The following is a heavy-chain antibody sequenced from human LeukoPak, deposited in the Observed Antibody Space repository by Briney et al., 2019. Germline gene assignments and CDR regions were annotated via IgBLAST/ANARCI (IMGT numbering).Heavy chain of an antibody. CDR1: GITVXXNY. Sequence: SXRLSCAAXGITVXXNYMSWVRQAPGKGLEWVSIAFSDGRTFYADSVKGRFTISRDSSKNTVFLQMNSLRAEDTAVYYCARGDFDYWGQGTLVTVSS. CDR2: AFSDGRT. CDR3: ARGDFDY. V-gene: IGHV3-53*01. J-gene: IGHJ4*02.